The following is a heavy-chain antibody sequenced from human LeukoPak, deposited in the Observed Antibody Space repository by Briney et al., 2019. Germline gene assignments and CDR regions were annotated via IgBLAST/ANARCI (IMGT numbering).Heavy chain of an antibody. CDR3: ARDGQNGSPYATDV. Sequence: PGGSLRFSCAASGFTFRSHGMHWVRQAPGKGLEWVAGIWYDGSNEDYADSVKGRFTISRDNSKNTLYLQMNSLRVEDTAVYYCARDGQNGSPYATDVWGHGTTVTVSS. V-gene: IGHV3-33*01. CDR2: IWYDGSNE. CDR1: GFTFRSHG. D-gene: IGHD3-10*01. J-gene: IGHJ6*02.